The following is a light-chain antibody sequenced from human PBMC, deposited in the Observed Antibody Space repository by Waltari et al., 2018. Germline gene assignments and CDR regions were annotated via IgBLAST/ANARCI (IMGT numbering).Light chain of an antibody. CDR3: QQRSNWVT. Sequence: EIVLTQSPATLSLSPGERATLSCSASQSVSSYLAWYQQKPGQAPRLLIYDASNRATGIPARFSGSGSGTDFTLTISSLEPEDFAVYYCQQRSNWVTFGGGTKVEIK. V-gene: IGKV3-11*01. J-gene: IGKJ4*01. CDR1: QSVSSY. CDR2: DAS.